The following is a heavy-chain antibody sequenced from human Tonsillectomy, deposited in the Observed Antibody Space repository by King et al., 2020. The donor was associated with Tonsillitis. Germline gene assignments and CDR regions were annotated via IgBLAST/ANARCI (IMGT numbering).Heavy chain of an antibody. D-gene: IGHD1-26*01. CDR3: TSLSSGWEGY. V-gene: IGHV3-73*02. Sequence: VQLVESGGGLVQPGGSLKLSCAASGFTFSGSAMHWVRQASGKGLEWVGRIRSKANIYATAYAASVKGRFTISRDDSKNTAYLQMNSLKTEDTAVYYCTSLSSGWEGYWAQGPLVTVSS. CDR1: GFTFSGSA. CDR2: IRSKANIYAT. J-gene: IGHJ4*02.